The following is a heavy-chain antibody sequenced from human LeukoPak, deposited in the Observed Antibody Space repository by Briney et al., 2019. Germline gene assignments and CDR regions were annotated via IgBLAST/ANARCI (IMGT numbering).Heavy chain of an antibody. J-gene: IGHJ4*02. Sequence: ASVKVSCKASGYTFTSYAIHWVRQAPGQRLEWMGWINAGNGNTKYSQKFQGRVTITRDTSARTAYMELSSLRSEDAAVYYCARYGSVVDTAIFDYWGQGTLVTVSS. CDR3: ARYGSVVDTAIFDY. CDR2: INAGNGNT. D-gene: IGHD5-18*01. V-gene: IGHV1-3*01. CDR1: GYTFTSYA.